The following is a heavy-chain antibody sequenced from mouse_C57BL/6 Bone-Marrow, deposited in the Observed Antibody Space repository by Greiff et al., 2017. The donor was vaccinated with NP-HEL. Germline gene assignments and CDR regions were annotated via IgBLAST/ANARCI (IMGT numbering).Heavy chain of an antibody. Sequence: EVQGVESEGGLVQPGSSMKLSCTTSGFTFSDYYMAWVRQVPEKGLDWVANINYDGSSTYYLDSLKSRFIISRDNAKNILYLQMSSQKSEDTATYYCAREGGLRRRTYAMDYWGQGTSVTVSS. CDR1: GFTFSDYY. J-gene: IGHJ4*01. CDR2: INYDGSST. CDR3: AREGGLRRRTYAMDY. V-gene: IGHV5-16*01. D-gene: IGHD2-4*01.